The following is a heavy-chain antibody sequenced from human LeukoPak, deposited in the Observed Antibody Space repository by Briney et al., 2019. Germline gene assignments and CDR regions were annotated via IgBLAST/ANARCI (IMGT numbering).Heavy chain of an antibody. CDR3: ARVGSGWSFDY. Sequence: SETLSLTCTVSGGSIGSYYWNWIRQAPGKGLEWIGYIHYSGSTNHNSSLKSRVTMSVDTSKNKFSLKVNSVTAADTAVYYCARVGSGWSFDYWGQGTLVTVSS. J-gene: IGHJ4*02. V-gene: IGHV4-59*12. CDR1: GGSIGSYY. CDR2: IHYSGST. D-gene: IGHD6-19*01.